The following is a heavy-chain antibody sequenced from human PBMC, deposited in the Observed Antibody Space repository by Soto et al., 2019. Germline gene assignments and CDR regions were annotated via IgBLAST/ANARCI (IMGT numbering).Heavy chain of an antibody. V-gene: IGHV3-23*01. CDR1: GFTFSSYA. CDR3: AFNSGSGSYYFDY. J-gene: IGHJ4*02. CDR2: ISGGGETT. D-gene: IGHD3-10*01. Sequence: EMQLLESGGGLVQPGGSLRLSCAASGFTFSSYAMWWVRQAPGKGLECVSAISGGGETTYYADSVKGRFTISRDNSKNTLYLQMNSLRAEDTAVYYCAFNSGSGSYYFDYWGQGTLVTVSS.